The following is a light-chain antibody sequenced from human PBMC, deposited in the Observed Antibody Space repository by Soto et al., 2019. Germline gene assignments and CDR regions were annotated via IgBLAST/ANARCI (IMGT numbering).Light chain of an antibody. V-gene: IGLV1-44*01. CDR1: SSNIGSNT. CDR3: AAWDASLNGYV. Sequence: QSVLTQPPSASGTPGQRVTISCSGSSSNIGSNTVNWYQQLPGTAPKLLIYSNNQRPSGVPDRFSGSKSGTSASLAISGLQSADEPDYYCAAWDASLNGYVFGTGTKVTVL. J-gene: IGLJ1*01. CDR2: SNN.